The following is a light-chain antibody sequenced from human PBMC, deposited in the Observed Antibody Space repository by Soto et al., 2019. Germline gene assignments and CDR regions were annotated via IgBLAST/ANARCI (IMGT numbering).Light chain of an antibody. Sequence: DIQMTQSPSSLYASVGDRVTITCQASHDISNYLSWYQQKPGKAPKLLIYDTSNLETGVPSRFSGSRSGTDFTFTISSLQPEDIATYYCQQYNNLPLTFGGGTKVEIK. CDR1: HDISNY. CDR2: DTS. CDR3: QQYNNLPLT. V-gene: IGKV1-33*01. J-gene: IGKJ4*01.